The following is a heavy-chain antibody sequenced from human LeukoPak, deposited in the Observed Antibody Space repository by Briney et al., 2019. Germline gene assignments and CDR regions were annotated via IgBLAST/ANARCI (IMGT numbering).Heavy chain of an antibody. CDR3: AKDRLRYYYDSSGYYTDY. Sequence: GGSLRLSCAASGFTFSSYGMHWVRQAPGKGLEWVAVISYDGSNKYYADSVKGRFTISRDNSKNTLYLQMNSLRAEDTAVYYCAKDRLRYYYDSSGYYTDYWGQGTLVTVSS. CDR2: ISYDGSNK. CDR1: GFTFSSYG. D-gene: IGHD3-22*01. V-gene: IGHV3-30*18. J-gene: IGHJ4*02.